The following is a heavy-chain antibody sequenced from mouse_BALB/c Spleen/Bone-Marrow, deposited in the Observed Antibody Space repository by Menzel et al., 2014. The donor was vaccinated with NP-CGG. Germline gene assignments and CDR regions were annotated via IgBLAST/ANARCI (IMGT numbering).Heavy chain of an antibody. V-gene: IGHV1-7*01. Sequence: VQLVESGTELAKPGASVKMSCKASGYTFTSYWMHWVKQRPGQGLEWIGYINPSTGYTEFYQNFKDKATVTADKSSSTAYMQRSSLTSEDSAVYYCARSGDYGQFDYWGQGTTLTVSS. CDR3: ARSGDYGQFDY. CDR2: INPSTGYT. CDR1: GYTFTSYW. J-gene: IGHJ2*01. D-gene: IGHD2-4*01.